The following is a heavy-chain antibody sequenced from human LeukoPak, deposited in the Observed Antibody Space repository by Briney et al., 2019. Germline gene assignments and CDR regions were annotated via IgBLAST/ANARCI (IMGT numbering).Heavy chain of an antibody. Sequence: GGSLRLSCAASGNYWMHWVRQAPGKGLVWVSHINSDGSWTSYADSVKGRFTISRDNAKNSLYLQMNSLRAEDTAVYYCARASSYLRFDYWGQGTLVTVSS. D-gene: IGHD3-16*02. CDR3: ARASSYLRFDY. CDR2: INSDGSWT. J-gene: IGHJ4*02. CDR1: GNYW. V-gene: IGHV3-74*01.